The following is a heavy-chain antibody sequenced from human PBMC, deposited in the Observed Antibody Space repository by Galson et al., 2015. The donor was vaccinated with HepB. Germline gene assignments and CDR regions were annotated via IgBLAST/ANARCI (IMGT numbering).Heavy chain of an antibody. CDR1: GFTFGSYA. CDR3: ARDRDGYLSGRFDY. J-gene: IGHJ4*02. V-gene: IGHV3-30-3*01. Sequence: SLRLSCAGSGFTFGSYAMHWVRQAPGKGLEWVAATSYDGSNKYHADSVEGRFTISRDNSKNTLYLQMNSLRAEDTAVYYCARDRDGYLSGRFDYWGQGTLVTVSS. D-gene: IGHD5-24*01. CDR2: TSYDGSNK.